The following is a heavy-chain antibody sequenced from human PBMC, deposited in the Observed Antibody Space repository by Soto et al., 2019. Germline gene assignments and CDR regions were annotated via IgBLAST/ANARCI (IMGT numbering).Heavy chain of an antibody. D-gene: IGHD6-19*01. Sequence: QVQLVQSGAEVKKPGASVKVSCKASGYTFSSYGISWVRQAPGQGLEWMGWISGYSGHTYYAQRFQGRVTMTTDTXTXTXXMELRSLRSDDTAVYYCAREWYKKSEHSSGWYDDFWGQGTLVTVSS. CDR1: GYTFSSYG. CDR2: ISGYSGHT. CDR3: AREWYKKSEHSSGWYDDF. J-gene: IGHJ4*02. V-gene: IGHV1-18*01.